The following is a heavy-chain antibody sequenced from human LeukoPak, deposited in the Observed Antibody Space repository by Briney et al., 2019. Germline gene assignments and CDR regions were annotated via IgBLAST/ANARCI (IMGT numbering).Heavy chain of an antibody. CDR1: GFTFSSYS. CDR3: ARRRDLYSGSYYPFDY. J-gene: IGHJ4*02. Sequence: PGGSLRLSCAASGFTFSSYSMNWVRQAPGKGLEWVSSISSSSSYIYYADSVKGRFTISRDNAKNSLYLQMNSLRAEDTAVYYCARRRDLYSGSYYPFDYWGQGTLVTVSS. CDR2: ISSSSSYI. V-gene: IGHV3-21*01. D-gene: IGHD1-26*01.